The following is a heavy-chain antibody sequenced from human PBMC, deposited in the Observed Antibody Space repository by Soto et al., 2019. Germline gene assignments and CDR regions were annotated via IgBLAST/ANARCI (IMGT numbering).Heavy chain of an antibody. J-gene: IGHJ6*02. Sequence: KASETLSLTCTVSGGSITSSYWSWIRRPPGKGLEWIAYIYDTGISGYTPSTSYNPSLKSRVTMSVDTSKSQSSLKLTSVTAADTAVYYCARGEDAFFYYGLDVWGQGITVTVSS. CDR2: IYDTGISGYTPST. V-gene: IGHV4-59*01. CDR3: ARGEDAFFYYGLDV. CDR1: GGSITSSY.